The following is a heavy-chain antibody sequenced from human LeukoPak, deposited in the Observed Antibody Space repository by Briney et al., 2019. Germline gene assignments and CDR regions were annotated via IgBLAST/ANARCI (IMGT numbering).Heavy chain of an antibody. J-gene: IGHJ4*02. Sequence: GGSLRLSCAASGFTSYNYAMAWVRQAPGKGLEWVSSISNSGDNKYYADAVKGRFTISRDNSKNTVYLQMYSLRVEDTARYYCARDVTEPVFYDTWGQGTLASVSS. CDR1: GFTSYNYA. V-gene: IGHV3-23*01. D-gene: IGHD2-8*01. CDR3: ARDVTEPVFYDT. CDR2: ISNSGDNK.